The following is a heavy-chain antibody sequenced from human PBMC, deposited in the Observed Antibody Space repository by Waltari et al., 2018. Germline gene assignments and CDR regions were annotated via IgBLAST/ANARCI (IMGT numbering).Heavy chain of an antibody. V-gene: IGHV3-53*01. CDR1: GFTVSSNY. CDR2: IYSGGST. J-gene: IGHJ4*02. D-gene: IGHD1-7*01. Sequence: EVQLVESGGGLIQPGGSLRLSCAASGFTVSSNYMSWVRKAPGKGLEWVSVIYSGGSTYYADYVKGRFTISRDNSKNTLYLQMNSLRAEDTAVYYCASPQLRTGTTDYWGQGTLVTVSS. CDR3: ASPQLRTGTTDY.